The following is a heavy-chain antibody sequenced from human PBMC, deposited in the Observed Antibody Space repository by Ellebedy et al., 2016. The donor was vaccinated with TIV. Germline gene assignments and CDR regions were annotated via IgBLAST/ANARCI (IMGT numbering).Heavy chain of an antibody. CDR1: SFTFTSYG. CDR2: ISAYNGNT. CDR3: ARALSRYDFWSGYYSGMDV. Sequence: ASVKVSXKASSFTFTSYGISWVRQAPGQGLEWMGWISAYNGNTNYAQKLQGRVTMTTDTSTSTAYMELRSLRSDDTAVYYCARALSRYDFWSGYYSGMDVWGKGTTVTVSS. D-gene: IGHD3-3*01. V-gene: IGHV1-18*01. J-gene: IGHJ6*04.